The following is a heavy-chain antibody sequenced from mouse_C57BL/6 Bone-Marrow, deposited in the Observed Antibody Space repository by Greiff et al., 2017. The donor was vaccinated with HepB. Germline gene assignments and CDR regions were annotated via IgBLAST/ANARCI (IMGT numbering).Heavy chain of an antibody. CDR2: IDPENGDT. CDR1: GFNIKDDY. J-gene: IGHJ1*03. V-gene: IGHV14-4*01. Sequence: EVQLQQSGAELVRPGASVKLSCTASGFNIKDDYMHWVKQRPEPGLEWIGWIDPENGDTEYASKFQGKAPITADTSSNTSYLQLSSLTSEDTAVYYCTTYDNWYFDVWGTGTTVTVSS. CDR3: TTYDNWYFDV. D-gene: IGHD2-3*01.